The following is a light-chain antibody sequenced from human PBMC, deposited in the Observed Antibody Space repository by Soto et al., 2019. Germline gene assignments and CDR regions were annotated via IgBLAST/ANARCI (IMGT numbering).Light chain of an antibody. CDR3: QQCDAAPFT. CDR1: QAVRNN. J-gene: IGKJ3*01. V-gene: IGKV1-27*01. CDR2: SAS. Sequence: DFQMTPSPSSLSASVGDSVTITCRESQAVRNNLAWYQQKPGKLPQLLIYSASTLQSGVPSRFSGSGSETDFTLTISSLQPEDVGTYYCQQCDAAPFTFGPGTTVDIK.